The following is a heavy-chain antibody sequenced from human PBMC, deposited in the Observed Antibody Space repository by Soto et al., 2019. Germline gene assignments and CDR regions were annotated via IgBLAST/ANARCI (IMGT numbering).Heavy chain of an antibody. Sequence: GGSLRLSCLASGFPFTTSWMTWVRQAPGNGLEWVANIDEHGTRSNYLGAVRGRFTISRDNAKNSLFLQMNNLRAEDSAVYYCARDAGFNRFDYWGQGTLVTVSS. CDR3: ARDAGFNRFDY. CDR2: IDEHGTRS. V-gene: IGHV3-7*01. J-gene: IGHJ4*02. CDR1: GFPFTTSW.